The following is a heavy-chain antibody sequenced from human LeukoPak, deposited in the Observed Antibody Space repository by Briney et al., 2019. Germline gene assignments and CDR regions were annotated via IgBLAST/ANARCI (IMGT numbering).Heavy chain of an antibody. Sequence: GSPKPSCAASGFTLSRHAMSWVRQAPGKGLELVSAISGSGGSTYYADSVKGRFTISRDNSKNTLYLQMNSLRAEDTAVYYCAKEATIFGVVINHWGQGTLVTVSS. CDR2: ISGSGGST. V-gene: IGHV3-23*01. D-gene: IGHD3-3*01. CDR3: AKEATIFGVVINH. CDR1: GFTLSRHA. J-gene: IGHJ4*02.